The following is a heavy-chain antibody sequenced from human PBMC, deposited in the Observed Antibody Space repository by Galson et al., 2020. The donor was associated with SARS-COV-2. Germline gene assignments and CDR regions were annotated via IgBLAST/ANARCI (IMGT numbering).Heavy chain of an antibody. V-gene: IGHV3-21*01. CDR1: GFTFSSYS. J-gene: IGHJ4*02. CDR3: ARGVLNYYDSSGCLDY. CDR2: ISSSSSYI. D-gene: IGHD3-22*01. Sequence: GSLRLSCAASGFTFSSYSMNWVRQAPGKGLEWVSSISSSSSYIYYADSVKGRFTISRDNAKNSLYLQMNSLRAEDTAVYYCARGVLNYYDSSGCLDYWGQGTLVTVSS.